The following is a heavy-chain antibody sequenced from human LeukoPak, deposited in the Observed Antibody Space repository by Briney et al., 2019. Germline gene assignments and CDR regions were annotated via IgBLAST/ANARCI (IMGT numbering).Heavy chain of an antibody. CDR3: ARLRSCLSTDCPPPL. CDR1: GGSISSGDYY. D-gene: IGHD2-2*01. V-gene: IGHV4-30-4*01. CDR2: IYYSGST. Sequence: KPSETLSLTCTVSGGSISSGDYYWSWIRQPPGKGLEWIGYIYYSGSTYYNPSLKSRVTISVDTSKNQFSLKLSSVTAADTAVYYCARLRSCLSTDCPPPLWGQGTLVTVSS. J-gene: IGHJ4*02.